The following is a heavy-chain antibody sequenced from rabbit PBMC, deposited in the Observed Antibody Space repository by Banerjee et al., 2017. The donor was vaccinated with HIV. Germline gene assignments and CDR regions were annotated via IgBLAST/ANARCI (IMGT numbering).Heavy chain of an antibody. J-gene: IGHJ4*01. Sequence: QEQLVESGGGLVKPGGTLTLTCKASGFTLSNYWIYWVRQAPGKGPEWIACIWTGSTGSTYYASWAKGRFTISKTSSTTVTLQMTSLTAADTATYFCARLDESYDDADNNYAHYFKLWGPGTLVTVS. CDR1: GFTLSNYW. CDR2: IWTGSTGST. CDR3: ARLDESYDDADNNYAHYFKL. D-gene: IGHD6-1*01. V-gene: IGHV1S45*01.